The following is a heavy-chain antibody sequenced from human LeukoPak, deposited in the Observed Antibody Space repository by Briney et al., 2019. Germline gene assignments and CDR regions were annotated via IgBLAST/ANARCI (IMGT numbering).Heavy chain of an antibody. D-gene: IGHD1-26*01. J-gene: IGHJ6*02. CDR2: IYYSGST. V-gene: IGHV4-59*01. Sequence: SETLSLTCTVSGGSSSSYYWSWIRQSPGKGLEWIGYIYYSGSTNYNPSLKSRVTMSVDTSKDQFSLMLSSVTAADTAVYYCANRLQTSWVMDVWGQGTTVTVS. CDR3: ANRLQTSWVMDV. CDR1: GGSSSSYY.